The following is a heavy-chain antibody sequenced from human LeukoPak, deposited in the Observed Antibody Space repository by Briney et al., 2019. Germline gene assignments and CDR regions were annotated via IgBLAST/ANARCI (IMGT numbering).Heavy chain of an antibody. CDR2: ISHSGGST. D-gene: IGHD6-6*01. V-gene: IGHV3-23*01. J-gene: IGHJ6*03. CDR3: AKDTEQLVSYYYYMDV. Sequence: GGSLRLSCAASGFTFSSYAMSWVRQAPGKGLEWVSTISHSGGSTYYADSVKGRFTIARDNSKDTLYLHMNSLRAEDTAVYYCAKDTEQLVSYYYYMDVWGQGTTVTVSS. CDR1: GFTFSSYA.